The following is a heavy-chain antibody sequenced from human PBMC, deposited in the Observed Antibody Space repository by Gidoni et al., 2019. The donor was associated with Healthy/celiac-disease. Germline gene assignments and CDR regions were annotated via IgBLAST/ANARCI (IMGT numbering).Heavy chain of an antibody. V-gene: IGHV1-69*02. CDR3: ARAGYCSSTSCYTGYYGMDV. Sequence: QVQLVQSGAEVKKPVSSVKVSCKASGGTFSSYTIRWVRQAPGQGLEWMGRIIPILGIANYAQKFQGRVTITADKSTSTAYMGLGSMRSEDTAVYYCARAGYCSSTSCYTGYYGMDVWGQGTTVTVSS. CDR1: GGTFSSYT. D-gene: IGHD2-2*02. J-gene: IGHJ6*02. CDR2: IIPILGIA.